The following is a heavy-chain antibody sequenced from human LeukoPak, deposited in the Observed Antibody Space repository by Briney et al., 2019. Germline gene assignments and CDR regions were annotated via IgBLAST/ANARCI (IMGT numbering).Heavy chain of an antibody. CDR3: TVFGDSNH. CDR2: IKQDGSEK. D-gene: IGHD4-17*01. Sequence: GGSLRLSCAASGFTFSSFWMSWVRQAPGKGLEWVANIKQDGSEKNYVDSVKGRFTISRDNAKNSLYLQMNSLRAEDTAVYYCTVFGDSNHWGQGTLVTVSS. CDR1: GFTFSSFW. V-gene: IGHV3-7*03. J-gene: IGHJ5*02.